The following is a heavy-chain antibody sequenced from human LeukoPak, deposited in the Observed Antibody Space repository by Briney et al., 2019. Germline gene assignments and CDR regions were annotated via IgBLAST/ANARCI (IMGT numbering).Heavy chain of an antibody. Sequence: AASVKVSCKASGYTFTRYCIIWVRQAPGQGLEWMGWISAYNGNTNYAQKLQGRVTMTTDTSTSTAYIELSSLRSDDTAVYYCAREDGDYALYWGQGTLVTVSS. CDR3: AREDGDYALY. J-gene: IGHJ4*02. D-gene: IGHD4-17*01. V-gene: IGHV1-18*04. CDR1: GYTFTRYC. CDR2: ISAYNGNT.